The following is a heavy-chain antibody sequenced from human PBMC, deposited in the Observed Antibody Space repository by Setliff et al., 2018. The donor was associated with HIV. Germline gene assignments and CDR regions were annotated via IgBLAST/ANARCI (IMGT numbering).Heavy chain of an antibody. V-gene: IGHV3-73*01. J-gene: IGHJ4*02. D-gene: IGHD4-17*01. Sequence: PGGSLRLSCSASGFTFSGSAMHWVRQASGKGLEWVGRIKTKPSNYATAYGAAVRGRFTISRDDSKSTAYLQMNSLKIEDTAVYYCIRGPDYPYYFDYWGQGTQVTVSS. CDR3: IRGPDYPYYFDY. CDR2: IKTKPSNYAT. CDR1: GFTFSGSA.